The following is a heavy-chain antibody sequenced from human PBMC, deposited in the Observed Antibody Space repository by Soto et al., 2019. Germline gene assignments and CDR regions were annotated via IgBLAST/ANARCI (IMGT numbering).Heavy chain of an antibody. V-gene: IGHV3-11*01. Sequence: PGGSLRLSCAASGFTFSDYYMSWIRQAPGKGLEWVSYISSSGSTIYYADSVKGRFTISRDNAKNSLYLQMNSLRAEDTAVYYCARADGLRFLEWSRPYCMDVWGQGTTVTVSS. D-gene: IGHD3-3*01. CDR3: ARADGLRFLEWSRPYCMDV. CDR2: ISSSGSTI. CDR1: GFTFSDYY. J-gene: IGHJ6*02.